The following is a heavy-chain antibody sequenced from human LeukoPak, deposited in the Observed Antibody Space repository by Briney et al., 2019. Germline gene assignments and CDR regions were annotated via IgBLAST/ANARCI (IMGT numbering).Heavy chain of an antibody. CDR3: ARVRGVTTLGY. Sequence: ASVKVSCKAFGYTFTGYYMHWVRQAPGQGLEWMGWINPNSGGTNYAQKFQGWVTMTRDTSISTAYMELSRLRSDDTAVYYCARVRGVTTLGYWGQGTLVTVSS. V-gene: IGHV1-2*04. J-gene: IGHJ4*02. D-gene: IGHD4-17*01. CDR1: GYTFTGYY. CDR2: INPNSGGT.